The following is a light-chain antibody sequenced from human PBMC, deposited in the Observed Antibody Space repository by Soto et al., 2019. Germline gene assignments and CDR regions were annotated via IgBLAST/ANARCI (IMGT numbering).Light chain of an antibody. J-gene: IGKJ4*01. Sequence: ETVLTQSPATLSLSPGERATLSCRASRSVGRSLAWYQQKPGQAPRLLIYDASTRATGIPARFSGSGSGTDFTLPISSLEPEDFAIYSCQQRTNWHLTFGGGTTVESK. CDR2: DAS. CDR3: QQRTNWHLT. V-gene: IGKV3-11*01. CDR1: RSVGRS.